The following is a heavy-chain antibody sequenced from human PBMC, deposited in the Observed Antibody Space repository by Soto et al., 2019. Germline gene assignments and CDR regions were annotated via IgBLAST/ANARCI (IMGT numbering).Heavy chain of an antibody. CDR1: GASISSSF. J-gene: IGHJ3*02. CDR3: ARRYGSFFDI. CDR2: IYYSGST. V-gene: IGHV4-59*08. Sequence: SETLSLTCTDSGASISSSFWSWIRQPPGKGLEWIGYIYYSGSTNYNPSLKSRVTISVDTSKNQFSLKLSSVTAADTAVYYCARRYGSFFDIWGQGTMVT. D-gene: IGHD3-10*01.